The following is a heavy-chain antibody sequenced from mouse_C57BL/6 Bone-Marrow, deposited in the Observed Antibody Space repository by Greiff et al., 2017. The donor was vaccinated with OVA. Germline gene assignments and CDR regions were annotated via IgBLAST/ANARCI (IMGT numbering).Heavy chain of an antibody. Sequence: EVQLQQSGPVLVKPGASVKMSCKASGYTFTDYYMNWVKQSHGKSLEWIGVINPYNGGTSYNQKFKGKATLTVDKSSSTAYMELNSLTSEDSAVYYCARSETSWYTSFDYWGQGTTLTVSS. V-gene: IGHV1-19*01. CDR1: GYTFTDYY. D-gene: IGHD1-1*02. CDR2: INPYNGGT. J-gene: IGHJ2*01. CDR3: ARSETSWYTSFDY.